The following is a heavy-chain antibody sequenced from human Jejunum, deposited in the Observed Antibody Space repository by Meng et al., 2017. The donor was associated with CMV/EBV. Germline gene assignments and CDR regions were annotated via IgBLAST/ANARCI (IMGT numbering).Heavy chain of an antibody. Sequence: MHWVKQAPGKGPEWMGLLDPKDGETIYAEKFQDKITISADTSKDTAYMELRSLTPEDTAVYYCLIPGTVSERGPVLTGRGLMADWFGPWGQGSLVTVSS. CDR3: LIPGTVSERGPVLTGRGLMADWFGP. CDR2: LDPKDGET. D-gene: IGHD3-16*01. J-gene: IGHJ5*02. V-gene: IGHV1-69-2*01.